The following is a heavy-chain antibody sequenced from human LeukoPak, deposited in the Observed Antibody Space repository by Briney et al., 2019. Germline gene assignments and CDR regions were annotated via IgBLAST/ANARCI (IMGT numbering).Heavy chain of an antibody. CDR3: ARLMVVPAAHYAFDI. V-gene: IGHV3-21*01. D-gene: IGHD2-2*01. CDR1: GFTFSSYS. J-gene: IGHJ3*02. Sequence: GGSLRLSCAASGFTFSSYSMNWVRQAPGKGLEWVSSISSSSSYIYYADSVKGRFTISRDNAKNSLYLQMNSLRAEDTAVYYCARLMVVPAAHYAFDIWGQGTMVTVSS. CDR2: ISSSSSYI.